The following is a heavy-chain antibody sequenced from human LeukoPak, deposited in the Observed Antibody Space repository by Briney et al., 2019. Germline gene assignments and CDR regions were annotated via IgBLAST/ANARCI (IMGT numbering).Heavy chain of an antibody. CDR3: AKVSAKWELLPVDY. CDR2: IRYDGSNK. CDR1: GFTFSSYG. D-gene: IGHD1-26*01. Sequence: GGSLRLSCAASGFTFSSYGMHWVRQAPGKGLEWVAFIRYDGSNKYYADSVKGRFTISRDNSKNTLYLQMNSLRAEDTAVYYCAKVSAKWELLPVDYWGQGTLVTVSS. V-gene: IGHV3-30*02. J-gene: IGHJ4*02.